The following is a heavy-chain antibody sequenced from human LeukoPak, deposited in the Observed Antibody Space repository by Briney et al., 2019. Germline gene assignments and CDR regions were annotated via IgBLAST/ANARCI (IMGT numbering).Heavy chain of an antibody. CDR2: INPSGGST. V-gene: IGHV1-46*01. J-gene: IGHJ4*02. Sequence: VASVKVSCKASGYTFTSYYMHWVRQAPGQGLEWMGIINPSGGSTSYAQKFQGRVTMTRDTSTSTVYMELSSLRSEDTAVYYCASGTMVRGVITHFDYWGQGTLATVSS. CDR3: ASGTMVRGVITHFDY. D-gene: IGHD3-10*01. CDR1: GYTFTSYY.